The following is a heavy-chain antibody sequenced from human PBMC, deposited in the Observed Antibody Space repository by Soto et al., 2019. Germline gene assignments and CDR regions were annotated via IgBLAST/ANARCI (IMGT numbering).Heavy chain of an antibody. CDR3: ARSYYDILTGYPPHFDY. CDR2: IYYSGIT. J-gene: IGHJ4*02. Sequence: PSETLSLTCTVSGGSISGYYWSWIRQPPGKRLEWIGYIYYSGITNYNPSLKSRVTISVDTSKNQFSLKVSAVTAADTAVYYCARSYYDILTGYPPHFDYWGQGTLVTVSS. V-gene: IGHV4-59*12. D-gene: IGHD3-9*01. CDR1: GGSISGYY.